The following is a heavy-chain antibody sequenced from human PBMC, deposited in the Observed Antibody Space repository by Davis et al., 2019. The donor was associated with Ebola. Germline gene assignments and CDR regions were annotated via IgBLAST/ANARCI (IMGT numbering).Heavy chain of an antibody. CDR3: ARDLSVVYGSGSLYSSNLYYYYGMDV. D-gene: IGHD3-10*01. J-gene: IGHJ6*02. Sequence: ASVKVSCKASGYTFTSYGISWVRQAPGQGLEWMGWISAYNGNTNYAQKLQGRVTMTTDTSTSTAYMELRSLRSDNTAVYYCARDLSVVYGSGSLYSSNLYYYYGMDVWGQGTTVTVSS. V-gene: IGHV1-18*04. CDR1: GYTFTSYG. CDR2: ISAYNGNT.